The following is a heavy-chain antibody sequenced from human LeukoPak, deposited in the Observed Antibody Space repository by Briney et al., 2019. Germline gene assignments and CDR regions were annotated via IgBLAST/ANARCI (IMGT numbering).Heavy chain of an antibody. D-gene: IGHD3-3*01. J-gene: IGHJ4*02. V-gene: IGHV4-34*01. CDR2: INHSGST. CDR3: ARARSTIFGVVLKYYFGY. Sequence: PSETLSLTCAVYGGSFSGYHWSWIRQPPGKGLEWIGEINHSGSTNYNPSLKSRVTISVDTSKNQFSLKLSSVTAADTAVYYCARARSTIFGVVLKYYFGYWGQGTLVTVSS. CDR1: GGSFSGYH.